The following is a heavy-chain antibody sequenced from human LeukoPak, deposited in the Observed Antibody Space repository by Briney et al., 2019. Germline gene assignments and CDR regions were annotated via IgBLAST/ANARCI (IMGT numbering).Heavy chain of an antibody. D-gene: IGHD2-15*01. Sequence: PGGSLRLSCAASRFTFSSYWMSWVRQAPGKGLEWVANIKQDGSEKYYVDSVKGRFTISRDNAKNSLYLQMNSLRAEDTAVYYCARTQFMVVGSGQYYFDYWGQGTLVTVSS. CDR1: RFTFSSYW. CDR3: ARTQFMVVGSGQYYFDY. J-gene: IGHJ4*02. V-gene: IGHV3-7*04. CDR2: IKQDGSEK.